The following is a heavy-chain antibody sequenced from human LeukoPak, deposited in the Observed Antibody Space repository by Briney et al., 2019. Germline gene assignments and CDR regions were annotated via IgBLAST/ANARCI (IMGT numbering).Heavy chain of an antibody. Sequence: GGSLILSCAASGFTFSYYGMHWVRQAPGKGLEWVAVIWYDGSNKYYADSVKGRFTISRDNSKNTLYLQMNSLRAEDTAVYYCARVHFSSSPYFDYWGQGTLATVSS. V-gene: IGHV3-33*01. D-gene: IGHD6-6*01. CDR2: IWYDGSNK. CDR1: GFTFSYYG. J-gene: IGHJ4*02. CDR3: ARVHFSSSPYFDY.